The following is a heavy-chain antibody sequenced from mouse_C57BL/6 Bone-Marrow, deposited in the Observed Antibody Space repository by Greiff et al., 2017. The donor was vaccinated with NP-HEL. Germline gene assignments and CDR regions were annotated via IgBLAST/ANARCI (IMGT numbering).Heavy chain of an antibody. CDR1: GYAFSSSW. V-gene: IGHV1-82*01. Sequence: VQLQQSGPELVKPGASVKISCKASGYAFSSSWMNWVKQRPGKGLEWIGRIYPGDGDTNYNGKFKGKATLTADKSSSTAYMQLSSLTSEDSAVYFCARAPSHHYYGAWFAYWGQGTLVTVSA. J-gene: IGHJ3*01. D-gene: IGHD1-1*01. CDR2: IYPGDGDT. CDR3: ARAPSHHYYGAWFAY.